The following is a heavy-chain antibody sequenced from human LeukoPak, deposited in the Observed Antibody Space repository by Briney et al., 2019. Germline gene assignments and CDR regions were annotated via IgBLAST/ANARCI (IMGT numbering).Heavy chain of an antibody. CDR3: AANGESTDWHWNY. Sequence: GGSLRLSCAASGFTFSDYYMSWIRQAPGKGLEWVSYISSSGSTIYYADSVKGRFTISRDNSKNTLFLQMNSLRAEDTAVYYCAANGESTDWHWNYWGQGTLVSASS. J-gene: IGHJ4*02. D-gene: IGHD3-9*01. CDR1: GFTFSDYY. CDR2: ISSSGSTI. V-gene: IGHV3-11*01.